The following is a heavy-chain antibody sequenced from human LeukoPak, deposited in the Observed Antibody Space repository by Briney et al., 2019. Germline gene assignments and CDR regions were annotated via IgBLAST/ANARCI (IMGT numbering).Heavy chain of an antibody. V-gene: IGHV4-39*01. CDR2: NYYNEST. J-gene: IGHJ4*02. CDR3: ARGYSTGTPFFDY. CDR1: GGPMSSRSYY. D-gene: IGHD2-8*02. Sequence: SETLPLTCTVPGGPMSSRSYYWGWIRQSPGKGLEWIGSNYYNESTYYNPSFKSRVTIDVDMSENQFSLRLNSVTAADTAVYYCARGYSTGTPFFDYWGQGILVTVSS.